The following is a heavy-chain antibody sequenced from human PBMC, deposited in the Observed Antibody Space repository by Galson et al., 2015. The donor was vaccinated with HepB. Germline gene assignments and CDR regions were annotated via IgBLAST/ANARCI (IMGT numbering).Heavy chain of an antibody. V-gene: IGHV3-64*04. Sequence: SLRLSCAASGFTFSTYAMHWVRQAPGEGLEYVSAISSNGGSTYYADSVKGRFTISRDNAKNSLYLQMNSLRAEDTAVYYCARDRSGWYPFDYWGQGTLVTVSS. CDR1: GFTFSTYA. CDR2: ISSNGGST. D-gene: IGHD6-19*01. CDR3: ARDRSGWYPFDY. J-gene: IGHJ4*02.